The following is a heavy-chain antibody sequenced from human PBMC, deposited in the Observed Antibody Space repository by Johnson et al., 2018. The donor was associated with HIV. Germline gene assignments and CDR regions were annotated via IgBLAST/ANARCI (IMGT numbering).Heavy chain of an antibody. CDR1: GFTFRNYA. D-gene: IGHD3-16*01. CDR3: AKDKGVWGFDAFDI. CDR2: ISYDGSNK. J-gene: IGHJ3*02. V-gene: IGHV3-30*04. Sequence: QVQLVESGGGVVQPGRSLRLSCAASGFTFRNYAMHWVRQAPGKGLEWVAVISYDGSNKYYTDSVKGQFTISRDNSKNTLYLQMNSLRAEDTAVYYCAKDKGVWGFDAFDIWGQGTIVTVSS.